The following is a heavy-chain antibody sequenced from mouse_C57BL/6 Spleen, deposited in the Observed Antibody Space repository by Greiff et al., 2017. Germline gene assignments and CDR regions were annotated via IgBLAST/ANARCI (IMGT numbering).Heavy chain of an antibody. CDR1: GYTFTSYW. CDR2: IDPSDSET. J-gene: IGHJ2*01. V-gene: IGHV1-52*01. CDR3: ARGYFDY. Sequence: QVHVKQPGAELVRPGSSVKLSCKASGYTFTSYWMHWVKQRPIQGLEWIGNIDPSDSETHYNQKFKDKATLTVDKSSSTAYMQLSSLTSEDSAVYYCARGYFDYWGQGTTLTVSS.